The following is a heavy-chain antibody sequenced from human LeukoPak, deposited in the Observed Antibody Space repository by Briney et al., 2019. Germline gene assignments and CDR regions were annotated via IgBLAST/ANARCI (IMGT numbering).Heavy chain of an antibody. D-gene: IGHD6-13*01. J-gene: IGHJ4*02. CDR1: GYTFSSYG. Sequence: ASVKVSCKASGYTFSSYGISWVRQARGQGLEWMGWISGNNGNTNYAQKVQGRVTMTTDTSTSTAYMELRSLRSDDTAVYYCARGRAAGTFWLDYWGQGTLVTVSS. V-gene: IGHV1-18*01. CDR2: ISGNNGNT. CDR3: ARGRAAGTFWLDY.